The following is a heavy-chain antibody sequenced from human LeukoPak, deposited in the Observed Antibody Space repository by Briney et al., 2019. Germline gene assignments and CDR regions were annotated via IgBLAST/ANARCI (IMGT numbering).Heavy chain of an antibody. J-gene: IGHJ6*03. CDR3: AKALRETHRPVYSYYYMDV. V-gene: IGHV3-23*01. Sequence: GGSLRLSCAASEFTFNNYAVSWVRQASGQGLEWVSTISGRGGITYYADSVKGRFTISRDNSKNTVFLQMNSLRVDDTAVYYCAKALRETHRPVYSYYYMDVWGKGTTVTVSS. CDR1: EFTFNNYA. D-gene: IGHD2-21*01. CDR2: ISGRGGIT.